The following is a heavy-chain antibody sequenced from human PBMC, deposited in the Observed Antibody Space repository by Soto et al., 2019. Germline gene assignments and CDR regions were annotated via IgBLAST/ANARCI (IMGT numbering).Heavy chain of an antibody. CDR2: INPNSGGT. CDR3: ARGSGIRDLED. D-gene: IGHD3-10*01. CDR1: GYTFTGYY. V-gene: IGHV1-2*04. J-gene: IGHJ4*02. Sequence: QVQLVQSGAEVKKPGASVKVSCKASGYTFTGYYMHWVRQAPGQGLEWMGWINPNSGGTNYAQKCQGWVTMTRDTSISTAYMELSRLRSDDTAVYYCARGSGIRDLEDWGQGTLVTVSS.